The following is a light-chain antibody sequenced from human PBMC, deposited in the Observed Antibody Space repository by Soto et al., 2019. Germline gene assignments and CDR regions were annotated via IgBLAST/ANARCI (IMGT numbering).Light chain of an antibody. CDR2: LGS. CDR1: QSLLHRNGYNY. Sequence: DIVMTQSPLSLPVTPGEPASISCRSSQSLLHRNGYNYLDWYLQKPGQAPQLLIYLGSNRASGVPDRFSGSGSGTDFTLKISRVEAEDVGVYYCMQDLQTPWTFGQGTKVEIK. V-gene: IGKV2-28*01. CDR3: MQDLQTPWT. J-gene: IGKJ1*01.